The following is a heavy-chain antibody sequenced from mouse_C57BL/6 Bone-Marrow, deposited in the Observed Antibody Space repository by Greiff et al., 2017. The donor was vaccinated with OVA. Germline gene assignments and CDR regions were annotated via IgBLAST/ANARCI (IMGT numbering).Heavy chain of an antibody. J-gene: IGHJ2*01. V-gene: IGHV14-3*01. D-gene: IGHD1-1*01. CDR1: GFNIKNTY. Sequence: EVKLVESVAELVRPGASVTLSCTASGFNIKNTYMHWVKQRPEQGLEWIGRIDPANGNTKYAPKFQGKATITADTSSNTAYLQLSSLTSEDTAIYYCASNYGSSPHDYWGQGTTLTVSS. CDR2: IDPANGNT. CDR3: ASNYGSSPHDY.